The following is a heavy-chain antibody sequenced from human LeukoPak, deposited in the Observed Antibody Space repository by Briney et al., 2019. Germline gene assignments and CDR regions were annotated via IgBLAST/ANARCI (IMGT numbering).Heavy chain of an antibody. CDR3: AKGLGGSYPDGFDY. V-gene: IGHV3-9*01. J-gene: IGHJ4*02. D-gene: IGHD1-26*01. CDR1: GFTFDDYA. Sequence: GRSLRLSRAASGFTFDDYAMHWVRQASGRGLEWVSGISWDSGSIGYADSVKGRFTISRDNAKNSLYLQMNSLRAEDTALYYCAKGLGGSYPDGFDYWGQGTLVTVSS. CDR2: ISWDSGSI.